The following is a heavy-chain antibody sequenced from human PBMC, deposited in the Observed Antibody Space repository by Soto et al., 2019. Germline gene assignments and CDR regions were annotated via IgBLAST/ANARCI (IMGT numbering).Heavy chain of an antibody. CDR1: GFTFSNYG. J-gene: IGHJ4*02. CDR2: ISYDGNNK. Sequence: QVQLVESGGGVVQPGGSLRLSCAASGFTFSNYGMHWVRQAPGKGLEWVAVISYDGNNKYYADSVKGRFTISRDNSKNTLYLQMNSLRAEDTAVYYCAKAAYNWNDGFFDFWGQGTLVTVSS. D-gene: IGHD1-1*01. CDR3: AKAAYNWNDGFFDF. V-gene: IGHV3-30*18.